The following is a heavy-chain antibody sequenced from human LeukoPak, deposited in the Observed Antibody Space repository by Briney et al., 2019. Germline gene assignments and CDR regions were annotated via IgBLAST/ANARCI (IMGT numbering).Heavy chain of an antibody. D-gene: IGHD4/OR15-4a*01. Sequence: GGSLRLSCAASGFTFSSYGMHWVRQAPGKGLVWVSRINSDGSRISYADSVKGRFTISRDNAKNTLYLQVNSLRAEDTAVYYCAREGAHDAFDIWGQGTLVTVSS. CDR2: INSDGSRI. V-gene: IGHV3-74*01. CDR3: AREGAHDAFDI. J-gene: IGHJ3*02. CDR1: GFTFSSYG.